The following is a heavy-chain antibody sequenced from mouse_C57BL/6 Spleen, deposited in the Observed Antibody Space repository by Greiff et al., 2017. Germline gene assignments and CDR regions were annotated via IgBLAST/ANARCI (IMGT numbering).Heavy chain of an antibody. J-gene: IGHJ1*03. Sequence: VQLQQPGAELVRPGSSVKLSCKASGYTFTSYWMHWVKQRPIQGLEWIGNIDPSDSETHYNQKFKDKATLTVDKSSSTAYMQLSSLTSEDSAVYYCARGDGNLWYFGVWGTGTTVTVSS. CDR2: IDPSDSET. D-gene: IGHD2-1*01. CDR3: ARGDGNLWYFGV. V-gene: IGHV1-52*01. CDR1: GYTFTSYW.